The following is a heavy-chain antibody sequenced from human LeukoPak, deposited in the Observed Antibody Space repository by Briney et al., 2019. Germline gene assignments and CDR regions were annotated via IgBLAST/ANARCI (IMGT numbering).Heavy chain of an antibody. CDR3: ARHAPSPHSGNHAY. J-gene: IGHJ4*02. D-gene: IGHD1-14*01. V-gene: IGHV4-59*08. CDR1: GGSISGYY. Sequence: SETLSLTCTVSGGSISGYYWSWIRQPPGKGLECIGYIYYTGSTNYNPSLKSRVTISLDTSKNQFSLKLSSVTAADTAIYYCARHAPSPHSGNHAYWGQGTLVAVSS. CDR2: IYYTGST.